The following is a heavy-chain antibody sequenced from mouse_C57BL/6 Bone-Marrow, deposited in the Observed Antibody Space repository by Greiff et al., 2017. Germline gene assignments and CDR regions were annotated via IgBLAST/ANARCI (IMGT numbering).Heavy chain of an antibody. V-gene: IGHV14-2*01. J-gene: IGHJ2*01. CDR3: ARALLRSYYFDY. Sequence: EVKLMESGAELVKPGASVKLSCTASGFNIKDYYMHWVKQRTEQGLEWIGRIDPEDGETKYAPKFQGKATITADKSSNTAYLRLSSLTSEDTAVYYCARALLRSYYFDYWGQGTTLTVSS. CDR2: IDPEDGET. CDR1: GFNIKDYY. D-gene: IGHD1-1*01.